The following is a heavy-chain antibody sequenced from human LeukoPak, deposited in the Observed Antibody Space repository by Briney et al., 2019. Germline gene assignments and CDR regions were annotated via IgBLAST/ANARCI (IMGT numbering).Heavy chain of an antibody. J-gene: IGHJ6*02. Sequence: ATVKVSCKASGYTFTGYYMHWVRQAPGQGLEWMGWINPNSGRTNYAQKFQGRVTMTRDTSISTPYMELSRLRSDDTAVYYCARDLIVVVPAARGYYYGMDVWGQGTTVTVSS. D-gene: IGHD2-2*01. CDR2: INPNSGRT. CDR1: GYTFTGYY. CDR3: ARDLIVVVPAARGYYYGMDV. V-gene: IGHV1-2*02.